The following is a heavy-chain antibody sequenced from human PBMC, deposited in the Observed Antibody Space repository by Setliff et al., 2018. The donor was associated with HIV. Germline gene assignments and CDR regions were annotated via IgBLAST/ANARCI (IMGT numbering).Heavy chain of an antibody. D-gene: IGHD1-7*01. CDR3: ARDLIPPRYKWNYGVDH. CDR2: TNNDGSIT. CDR1: GFTLSDHW. J-gene: IGHJ4*02. V-gene: IGHV3-74*01. Sequence: PGGSLRLSCAASGFTLSDHWMHWVRQVPGKGLVWISRTNNDGSITNYADFVKGRFTMSRDSAKNTLYLQMNSLRAEDTAVYYCARDLIPPRYKWNYGVDHWGQGTLVTVSS.